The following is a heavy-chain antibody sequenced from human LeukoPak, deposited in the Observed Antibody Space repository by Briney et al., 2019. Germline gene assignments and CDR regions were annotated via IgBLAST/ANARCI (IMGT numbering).Heavy chain of an antibody. CDR1: GFTFSSYS. CDR2: ISSSSSYI. Sequence: PGGSLTLSCAASGFTFSSYSMNWVRQAPGKGLEWVSSISSSSSYIYYADSVKGRFTISRDNAKNSLYLQMNSLRAEDTAVYYCATAYDFLYYFDYWGQGTLVTVSS. CDR3: ATAYDFLYYFDY. D-gene: IGHD3-3*01. V-gene: IGHV3-21*01. J-gene: IGHJ4*02.